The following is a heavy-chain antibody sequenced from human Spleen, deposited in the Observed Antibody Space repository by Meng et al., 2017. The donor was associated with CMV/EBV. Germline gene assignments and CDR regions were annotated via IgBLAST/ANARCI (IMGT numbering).Heavy chain of an antibody. CDR2: IYNSGST. D-gene: IGHD2-21*01. CDR1: GGSISGGNYY. CDR3: AREGRSHQVGVSVY. V-gene: IGHV4-30-4*01. Sequence: QVDLEACGPCLVKPSNPLSLTCTVSGGSISGGNYYWSWIRQPPGKGLGWIGYIYNSGSTYYNPSLKSRVTISVDTSKNQFSLKLRFVTAADTAVYYCAREGRSHQVGVSVYWGQGNLVTVSS. J-gene: IGHJ4*02.